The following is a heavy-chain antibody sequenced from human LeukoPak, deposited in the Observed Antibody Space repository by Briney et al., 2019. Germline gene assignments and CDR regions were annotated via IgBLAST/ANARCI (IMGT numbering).Heavy chain of an antibody. CDR3: ARDRRYYDSSGYYYYYYGMDV. Sequence: ASVKVSCKASGYTFTSYYMHWVRQAPGQGLEWMGVINPSGGSTSYAQKFQGRVTMTRDTSTSTVYMELSSLRSKDTAVYYCARDRRYYDSSGYYYYYYGMDVWGQGTAVTVSS. CDR1: GYTFTSYY. J-gene: IGHJ6*02. V-gene: IGHV1-46*01. CDR2: INPSGGST. D-gene: IGHD3-22*01.